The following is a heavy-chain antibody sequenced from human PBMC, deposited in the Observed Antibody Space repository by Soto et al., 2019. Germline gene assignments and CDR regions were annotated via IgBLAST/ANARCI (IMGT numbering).Heavy chain of an antibody. CDR3: ARGHSVRITMVRGVIVHYYYYYMDV. J-gene: IGHJ6*03. V-gene: IGHV1-8*01. CDR2: MNPNSGNT. D-gene: IGHD3-10*01. Sequence: ASVKVSCKASGYTFTSYDINWVRQATGQGLEWMGWMNPNSGNTGYAQKFQGRVTMTRNTSISTAYMELSSLRSEDTAVYYCARGHSVRITMVRGVIVHYYYYYMDVWGTGTTVTVSS. CDR1: GYTFTSYD.